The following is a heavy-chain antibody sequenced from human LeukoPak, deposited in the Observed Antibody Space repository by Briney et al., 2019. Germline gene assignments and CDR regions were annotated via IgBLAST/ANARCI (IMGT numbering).Heavy chain of an antibody. V-gene: IGHV1-46*01. CDR1: GYTFTSYY. CDR2: INPSGGST. CDR3: AREAYGVPLDY. Sequence: ASVKVSCKASGYTFTSYYMHWVRQAPGQGLEWMGIINPSGGSTSYAQKFQSRVTMTRDTSTSTVYMELSSLRSEDTAVHYCAREAYGVPLDYWGQGTLVTVSS. D-gene: IGHD3-10*01. J-gene: IGHJ4*02.